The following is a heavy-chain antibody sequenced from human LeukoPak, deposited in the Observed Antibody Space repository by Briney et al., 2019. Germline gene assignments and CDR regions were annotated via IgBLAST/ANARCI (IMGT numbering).Heavy chain of an antibody. J-gene: IGHJ4*02. CDR1: GFTFSSYA. V-gene: IGHV3-23*01. CDR3: AKGFSSSWYNPYYFDY. D-gene: IGHD6-13*01. Sequence: GRSLRLSCAASGFTFSSYAMSWVRQAPGKGLEWVSAISGSGGSTYYADSVKGRFTISGDNSKNTLYLQMNSLRAEDTAVYYCAKGFSSSWYNPYYFDYWGQGTLVTVSS. CDR2: ISGSGGST.